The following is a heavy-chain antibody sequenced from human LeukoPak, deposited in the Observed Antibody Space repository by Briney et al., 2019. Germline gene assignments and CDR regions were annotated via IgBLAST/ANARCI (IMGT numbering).Heavy chain of an antibody. CDR3: AKVGIQLDY. D-gene: IGHD5-18*01. Sequence: PGGSLRLSCAASGLTFSSYAMRWVRHPPGKGLEWVSAISGSGGSTYYADSVKGRFTISRDNSKNTLYLQMNSLRAEDTAVYYCAKVGIQLDYWGQGTLVTVSS. CDR1: GLTFSSYA. J-gene: IGHJ4*02. CDR2: ISGSGGST. V-gene: IGHV3-23*01.